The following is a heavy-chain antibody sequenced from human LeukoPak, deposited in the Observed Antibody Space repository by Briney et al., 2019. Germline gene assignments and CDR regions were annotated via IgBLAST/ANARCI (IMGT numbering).Heavy chain of an antibody. V-gene: IGHV1-18*01. J-gene: IGHJ4*02. CDR2: TSAYNGNT. CDR3: ARDFRVFKAVVPAASFDY. D-gene: IGHD2-2*01. Sequence: ASVKVSCKASGYTFTSYGISWVRQAPGQGLEWMGWTSAYNGNTNYAQKLQGRVTMTTDTSTSTAYMELRSLRSDDTAVYYCARDFRVFKAVVPAASFDYWGQGTLVTVSS. CDR1: GYTFTSYG.